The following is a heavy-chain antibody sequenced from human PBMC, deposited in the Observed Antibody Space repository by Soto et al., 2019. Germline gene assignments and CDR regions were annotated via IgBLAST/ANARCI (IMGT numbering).Heavy chain of an antibody. CDR3: ARDYYGMDV. Sequence: SETLSLTCTVSGGSISSGGYSWTWIRQSPGKGLEWIGYTYPSGSAYYNTSLKSRVTISVDRSKNQFSLNLTSVTAADTAVYYCARDYYGMDVWGQGTTVTVSS. V-gene: IGHV4-30-2*06. CDR2: TYPSGSA. J-gene: IGHJ6*02. CDR1: GGSISSGGYS.